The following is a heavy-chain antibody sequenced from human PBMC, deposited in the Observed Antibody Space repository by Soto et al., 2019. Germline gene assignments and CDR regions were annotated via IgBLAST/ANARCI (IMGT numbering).Heavy chain of an antibody. J-gene: IGHJ5*02. CDR3: ARDRGVATIVGWFDP. CDR1: GYSISSGYY. V-gene: IGHV4-38-2*02. D-gene: IGHD5-12*01. Sequence: ETLSLTCAVSGYSISSGYYWGWIRQPPGKGLEWIGSIYHSGSTYYNPSLKSRVTISVDTSKNQFSLKLSSVTAADTAVYYCARDRGVATIVGWFDPWGQGTLVNVSS. CDR2: IYHSGST.